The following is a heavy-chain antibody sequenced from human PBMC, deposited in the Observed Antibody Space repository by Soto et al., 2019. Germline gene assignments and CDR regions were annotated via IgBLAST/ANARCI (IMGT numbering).Heavy chain of an antibody. D-gene: IGHD4-17*01. V-gene: IGHV5-51*01. CDR3: ARAPSSFSGETPYTNYYYGMDV. CDR2: IYPGDSDT. CDR1: GYSFTSYW. J-gene: IGHJ6*02. Sequence: GESLKISCKGSGYSFTSYWIGWVRQMPGKGLEWMGIIYPGDSDTRYSPSFQGQVTIPADKSISTAYLQWSSMKASDTAMYYCARAPSSFSGETPYTNYYYGMDVWGQGTTVTVSS.